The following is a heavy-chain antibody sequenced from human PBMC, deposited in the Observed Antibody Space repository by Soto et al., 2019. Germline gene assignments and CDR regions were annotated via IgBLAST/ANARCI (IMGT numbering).Heavy chain of an antibody. V-gene: IGHV3-21*01. CDR1: GFTFSSYS. Sequence: EVQLVESGGGLVKPGGSLRLSCAASGFTFSSYSMNWVRQAPGKGLEWVSSISSSSSYIYYADSVKGRFTISRDNAKNSLYLQMNSLRAEDTAVYYCARDLSGSYFRWFDPWGQGTLGTVSS. CDR3: ARDLSGSYFRWFDP. D-gene: IGHD1-26*01. CDR2: ISSSSSYI. J-gene: IGHJ5*02.